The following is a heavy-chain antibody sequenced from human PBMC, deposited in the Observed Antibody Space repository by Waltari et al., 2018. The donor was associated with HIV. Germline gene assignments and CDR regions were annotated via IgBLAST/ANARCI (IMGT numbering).Heavy chain of an antibody. CDR3: ARGDGYGMDV. Sequence: EVQLVESGGGLVQPGGSLRLSFPASGYTFSSYGMHWFRQSPGKGLVWGSRCSSDGSTTSYADSVKGRFTISRDNAKNTLYLQMNSLRGEDTAVYYCARGDGYGMDVWGQGTAVTISS. V-gene: IGHV3-74*01. J-gene: IGHJ6*02. CDR2: CSSDGSTT. CDR1: GYTFSSYG.